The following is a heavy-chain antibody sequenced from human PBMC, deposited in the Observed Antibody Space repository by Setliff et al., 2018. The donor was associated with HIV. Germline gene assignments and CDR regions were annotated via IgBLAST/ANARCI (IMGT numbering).Heavy chain of an antibody. D-gene: IGHD2-8*01. CDR2: IYTSGST. CDR1: DGPFSGHY. V-gene: IGHV4-4*07. J-gene: IGHJ5*02. Sequence: SETLSLTCDVFDGPFSGHYWSWIRQPAGKGLEWIGHIYTSGSTNYNPSLKSRVTSSRDNAKSSLFLQMSGLRPEDTAVYYCARVLLRTNPLYGVASNWFDPWGQGTLVTVSS. CDR3: ARVLLRTNPLYGVASNWFDP.